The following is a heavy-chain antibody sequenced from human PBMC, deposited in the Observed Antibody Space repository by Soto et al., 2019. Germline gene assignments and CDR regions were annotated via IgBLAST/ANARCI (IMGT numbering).Heavy chain of an antibody. J-gene: IGHJ5*02. Sequence: GESLKISCKGSGYSFTSYWIGSVRQMPGKGLEWMGIIYPGDSDTRYSPSFQGQGTISADKSISTAYLQWSSLKASDTAMYYCAKGSGTPINWFDPWGQGTLVPVSS. D-gene: IGHD1-1*01. V-gene: IGHV5-51*01. CDR2: IYPGDSDT. CDR3: AKGSGTPINWFDP. CDR1: GYSFTSYW.